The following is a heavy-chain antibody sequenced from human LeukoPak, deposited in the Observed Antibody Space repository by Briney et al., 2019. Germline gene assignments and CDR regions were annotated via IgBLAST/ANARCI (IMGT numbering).Heavy chain of an antibody. CDR3: ARDSGNYGGNSYYFDY. CDR1: GGSISSGGYY. D-gene: IGHD4-23*01. V-gene: IGHV4-31*03. Sequence: SQTLSLTCTVSGGSISSGGYYWSWIRQHPGKGLEWIGYIYYSGSTYYNPSLKSRVTISVDTSKNQFSLKLSSVTAADTAVYYCARDSGNYGGNSYYFDYWGQGTLVTVSS. J-gene: IGHJ4*02. CDR2: IYYSGST.